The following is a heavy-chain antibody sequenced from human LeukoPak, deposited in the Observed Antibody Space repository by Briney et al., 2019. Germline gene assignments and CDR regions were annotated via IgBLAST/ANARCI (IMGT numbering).Heavy chain of an antibody. J-gene: IGHJ4*02. CDR1: GFTFNNAW. D-gene: IGHD5-24*01. V-gene: IGHV3-15*01. Sequence: PGGSLRLSCAASGFTFNNAWMNWVRQAPGKGLEWVGRVKTRTDGETTDHSAPVEGRFIISRDDSKNTLYLQMNSLMTEDTAVYYCTSRVATTNDYWGQGTLVTVSS. CDR3: TSRVATTNDY. CDR2: VKTRTDGETT.